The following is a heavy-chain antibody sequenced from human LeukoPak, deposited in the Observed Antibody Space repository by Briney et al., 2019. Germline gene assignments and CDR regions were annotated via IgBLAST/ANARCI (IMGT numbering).Heavy chain of an antibody. J-gene: IGHJ4*02. CDR2: IKQDGNEI. Sequence: GGSLRLSCAASGFLLNKNWMTWVRQAPGKGLEWVASIKQDGNEIYYVASVKGRFTISRDNAKNSLYLQMNSLRAEDTAVYYCARVDCGGDCYCDYWGQGTLVTVSS. CDR1: GFLLNKNW. V-gene: IGHV3-7*01. CDR3: ARVDCGGDCYCDY. D-gene: IGHD2-21*02.